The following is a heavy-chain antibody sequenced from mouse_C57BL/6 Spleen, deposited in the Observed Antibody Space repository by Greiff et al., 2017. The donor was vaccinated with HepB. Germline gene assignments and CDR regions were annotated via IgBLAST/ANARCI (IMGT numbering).Heavy chain of an antibody. D-gene: IGHD2-3*01. CDR1: GYTFTSYW. V-gene: IGHV1-74*01. CDR2: IHPSDSDT. J-gene: IGHJ1*03. Sequence: QVQLKQPGAELVKPGASVKVSCKASGYTFTSYWMHWVKQRPGQGLEWIGRIHPSDSDTNYNQKFKGKATLPVDKSSSTAYMQLSSLTSEDSAVYYCAMGDDGYYWYFDVWGTGTTVTVSS. CDR3: AMGDDGYYWYFDV.